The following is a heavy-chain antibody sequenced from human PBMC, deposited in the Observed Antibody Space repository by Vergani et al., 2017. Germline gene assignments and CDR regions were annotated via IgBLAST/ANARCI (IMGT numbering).Heavy chain of an antibody. CDR3: TKARQYDSDNFHES. Sequence: VQLVESGGGVVQPGGSLRLSCTVSGFTFSIYGMHWVRPAPGEGLEWVDFIRYDGSKKFYGDSVKGRFSLSRDDSQKTVFLQMNNLRVEDAGLYYFTKARQYDSDNFHESWGQGAQVAVSP. CDR1: GFTFSIYG. CDR2: IRYDGSKK. V-gene: IGHV3-30*02. J-gene: IGHJ1*01. D-gene: IGHD3-22*01.